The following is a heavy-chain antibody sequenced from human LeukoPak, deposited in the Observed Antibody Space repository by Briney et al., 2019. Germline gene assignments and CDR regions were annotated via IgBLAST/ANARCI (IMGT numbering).Heavy chain of an antibody. Sequence: PGGSLRLSCAASGFTFSSYGMHWVRQAPGKGLEWVAVISYDGSNKYYADSVKGRFTISRDNSKNTLYLQMNSLRAEDTAVYYCAKEYCSGGSCYTGHAFDIWGQGTMITVSS. J-gene: IGHJ3*02. D-gene: IGHD2-15*01. CDR1: GFTFSSYG. V-gene: IGHV3-30*18. CDR2: ISYDGSNK. CDR3: AKEYCSGGSCYTGHAFDI.